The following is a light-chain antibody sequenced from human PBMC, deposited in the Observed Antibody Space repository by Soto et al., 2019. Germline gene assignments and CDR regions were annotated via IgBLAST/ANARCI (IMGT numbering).Light chain of an antibody. V-gene: IGKV3-15*01. Sequence: EIVLTQSPATLSVSPGERATLSFRASQSVSSNLAWYQQKPGQTPRLLIYGASNRATGFPARFRGSGSGTEFTLTISGLHSEEFAVYYDQQYNSCPLTFGGGTKVDIK. CDR2: GAS. CDR1: QSVSSN. J-gene: IGKJ4*01. CDR3: QQYNSCPLT.